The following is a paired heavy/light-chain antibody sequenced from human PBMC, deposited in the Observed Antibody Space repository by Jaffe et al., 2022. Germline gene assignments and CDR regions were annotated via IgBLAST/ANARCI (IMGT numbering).Heavy chain of an antibody. J-gene: IGHJ4*02. Sequence: EVQLVESGGGLVQPGRSLRLSCTASGFTFGDYAMSWVRQAPGKGLEWVGFIRSKAYGGTTEYAASVKGRFTISRDDSKSIAYLQMNSLKTEDTAVYYCTRDSVRYFDWLRNHPGFDYWGQGTLVTVSS. CDR2: IRSKAYGGTT. CDR1: GFTFGDYA. D-gene: IGHD3-9*01. V-gene: IGHV3-49*04. CDR3: TRDSVRYFDWLRNHPGFDY.
Light chain of an antibody. CDR1: QSISSY. CDR3: QQSYSTLSYT. Sequence: DIQMTQSPSSLSASVGDRVTITCRASQSISSYLNWYQQKPGKAPKLLIYAASSLQSGVPSRFSGSGSGTDFTLTISSLQPEDFATYYCQQSYSTLSYTFGQGTKLEIK. J-gene: IGKJ2*01. V-gene: IGKV1-39*01. CDR2: AAS.